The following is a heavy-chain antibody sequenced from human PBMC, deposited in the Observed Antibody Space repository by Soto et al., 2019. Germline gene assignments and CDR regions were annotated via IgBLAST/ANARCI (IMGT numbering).Heavy chain of an antibody. CDR3: ARDPGYCRGGTCYFHFDF. CDR1: GYTFTNYA. D-gene: IGHD2-15*01. Sequence: QVQLVQSGAEVKKPGASVKISCKASGYTFTNYAIHWVRQAPGQRLEWMGWINAGNGNTKYSQNFQGRVIITRGTSASTAYMELSSLRSEDTAVYYCARDPGYCRGGTCYFHFDFWGQGTLVTVSS. J-gene: IGHJ4*02. CDR2: INAGNGNT. V-gene: IGHV1-3*01.